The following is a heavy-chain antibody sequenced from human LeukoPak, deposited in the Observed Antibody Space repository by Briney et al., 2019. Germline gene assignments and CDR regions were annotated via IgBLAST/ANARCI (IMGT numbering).Heavy chain of an antibody. D-gene: IGHD4-11*01. CDR1: GYTFTGYY. CDR3: ARDAIVRDYSNSDY. V-gene: IGHV1-2*02. J-gene: IGHJ4*02. Sequence: GASVKVSCKASGYTFTGYYIHWVRQAPGQGLEWMGWINPNSGGTNYAQKFQGRVTMTRDTSISTAYMELSRLTSDDTAVYYCARDAIVRDYSNSDYWGQGTLATVSS. CDR2: INPNSGGT.